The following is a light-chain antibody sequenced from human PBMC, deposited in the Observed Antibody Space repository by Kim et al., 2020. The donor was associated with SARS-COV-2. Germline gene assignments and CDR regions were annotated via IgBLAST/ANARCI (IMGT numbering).Light chain of an antibody. CDR3: QQYNNWPWT. J-gene: IGKJ1*01. Sequence: ETVMTQSPATLSVSPGERATLSCRASQSVSSNLAWYQQKPGQAPRLLIFGASTRATGFPARFSGSGSGTEFTLTIRSLQSEDFAVYYCQQYNNWPWTFGQGTKVDIK. V-gene: IGKV3-15*01. CDR2: GAS. CDR1: QSVSSN.